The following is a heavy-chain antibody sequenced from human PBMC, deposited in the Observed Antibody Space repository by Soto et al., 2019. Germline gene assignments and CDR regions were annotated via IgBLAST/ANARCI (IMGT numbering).Heavy chain of an antibody. J-gene: IGHJ4*02. Sequence: QVQLLESGGGVVQPGGSLRLSCAASGFTFSNYGMQWVRQAPGKGLEWVAVVSHDGTAIVYADSVRGRFTISRDDAKNTLYLQMNNLRPEDTALYYCGREGKVRYTYTWGLDSGGQGTLVTVSS. D-gene: IGHD3-16*01. CDR2: VSHDGTAI. CDR3: GREGKVRYTYTWGLDS. V-gene: IGHV3-30*03. CDR1: GFTFSNYG.